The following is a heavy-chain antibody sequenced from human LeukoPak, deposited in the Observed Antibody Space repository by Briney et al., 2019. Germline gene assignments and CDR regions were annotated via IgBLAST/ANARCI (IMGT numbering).Heavy chain of an antibody. D-gene: IGHD3-22*01. V-gene: IGHV1-69*04. CDR1: GGTFSSYA. CDR2: IIPILGIA. J-gene: IGHJ4*02. Sequence: SVKVSCKASGGTFSSYAISWVRQAPGQGLEWMGRIIPILGIANYAQKFQGRVTITADKSTSTAYMELSSLRSEDTAVYYCAREGLVVITHFDYWGQGTLVTVSS. CDR3: AREGLVVITHFDY.